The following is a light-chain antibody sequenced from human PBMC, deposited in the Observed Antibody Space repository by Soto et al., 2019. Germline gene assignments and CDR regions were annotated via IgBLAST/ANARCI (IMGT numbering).Light chain of an antibody. V-gene: IGLV2-11*01. CDR2: DVS. CDR1: SSDVGTYNY. Sequence: QSALTQPRSVSGSPGQSVTISCTGTSSDVGTYNYVSWYQQHPGKAPKLMIYDVSKRPSGVPDRFSGSKSGNTASLTISGLQADDEADYYCSSYAGSNTWVFGGGTQLTVL. CDR3: SSYAGSNTWV. J-gene: IGLJ3*02.